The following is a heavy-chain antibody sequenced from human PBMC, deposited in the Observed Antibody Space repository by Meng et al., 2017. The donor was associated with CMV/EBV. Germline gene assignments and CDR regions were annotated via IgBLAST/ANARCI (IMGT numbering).Heavy chain of an antibody. CDR2: ISYDGSNK. D-gene: IGHD2-2*01. Sequence: GGSLRLSCAVSGFTFSSYAMHWVRQAPGKGLEWVAVISYDGSNKYYADSVKGRFTISRDNSKNTLYMQMNSLRAEDTAVYYCARGAFSDCSSTSCQNWFDPWGQGTLVTVSS. J-gene: IGHJ5*02. V-gene: IGHV3-30-3*01. CDR3: ARGAFSDCSSTSCQNWFDP. CDR1: GFTFSSYA.